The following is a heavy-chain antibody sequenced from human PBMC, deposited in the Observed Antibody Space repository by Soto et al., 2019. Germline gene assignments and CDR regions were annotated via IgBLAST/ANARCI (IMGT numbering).Heavy chain of an antibody. J-gene: IGHJ5*02. D-gene: IGHD6-13*01. CDR2: IFANGHT. Sequence: SETLSVTCSVYGGSSCSYYWNCIRQPPGKGLEWIGLIFANGHTDYNPYLKSRVTKSVDASNNPFSLRLTSMTAADTAVYYCVASLAASGLNWLDPWGRGTLVTVYS. CDR3: VASLAASGLNWLDP. CDR1: GGSSCSYY. V-gene: IGHV4-4*07.